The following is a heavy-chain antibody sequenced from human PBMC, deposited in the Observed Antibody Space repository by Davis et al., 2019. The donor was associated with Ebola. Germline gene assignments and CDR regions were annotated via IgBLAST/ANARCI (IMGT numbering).Heavy chain of an antibody. V-gene: IGHV5-51*01. Sequence: GESLKISCQGSGYSFTSYWIGWVRQMPETGLASMGIIYPADSDTKYSPSFQGQVTISADKSISTAYLQWSSLKASDTAMYYCARPAGDRTFNWYFDLWGRGTRVTVSS. CDR2: IYPADSDT. CDR1: GYSFTSYW. D-gene: IGHD2-21*02. J-gene: IGHJ2*01. CDR3: ARPAGDRTFNWYFDL.